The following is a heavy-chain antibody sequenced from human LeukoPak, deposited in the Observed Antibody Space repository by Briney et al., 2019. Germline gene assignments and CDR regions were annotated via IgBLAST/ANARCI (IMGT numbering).Heavy chain of an antibody. V-gene: IGHV3-9*01. J-gene: IGHJ3*02. CDR1: GFTFDDYA. D-gene: IGHD3-16*01. CDR3: AKDMVGLWSFGGKHDAFDI. CDR2: ISWNSGSI. Sequence: PGGSLRLSCAASGFTFDDYAMHWVRQAPGKGLEWVSGISWNSGSIGYADSVKGRFTISRDNAKNSLYLQMNSLRAEDTALYYCAKDMVGLWSFGGKHDAFDIWGQGTMVTVSS.